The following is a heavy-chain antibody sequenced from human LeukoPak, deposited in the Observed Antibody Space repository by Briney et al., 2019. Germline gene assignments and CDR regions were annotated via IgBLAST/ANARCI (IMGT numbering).Heavy chain of an antibody. CDR3: ARQNGGPEALDI. Sequence: SETLSLTCIVSGGSVNSDNSYWNWIRQPPGKGLEWIGYIYYSGTTKYNPSLKSRFTILADTSKNQFSLKLTSVTPADTAVYYCARQNGGPEALDIWGRGTVVTVST. CDR2: IYYSGTT. V-gene: IGHV4-61*01. J-gene: IGHJ3*02. CDR1: GGSVNSDNSY. D-gene: IGHD1-14*01.